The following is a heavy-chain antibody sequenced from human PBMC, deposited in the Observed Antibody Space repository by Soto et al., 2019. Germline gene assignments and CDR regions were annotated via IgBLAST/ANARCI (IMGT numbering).Heavy chain of an antibody. V-gene: IGHV1-18*01. J-gene: IGHJ6*02. CDR3: GRYTIFGADVSSKYNYGVDL. Sequence: QVQLVQSGAEVREPGASVRVSCKASGYTFTRYGLTWVRQARGQGLEWMGWISGYNGDSNYAQKFQVRVTMTTDKITNTAYMEVRSLRSDDTAVYFCGRYTIFGADVSSKYNYGVDLWGPGTTVTVSS. D-gene: IGHD3-22*01. CDR1: GYTFTRYG. CDR2: ISGYNGDS.